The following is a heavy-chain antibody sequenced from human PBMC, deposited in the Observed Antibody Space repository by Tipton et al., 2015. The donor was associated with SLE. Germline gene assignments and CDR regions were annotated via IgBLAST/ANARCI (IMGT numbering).Heavy chain of an antibody. CDR3: ARERFWSGYYYYGMDV. CDR2: IYHSGST. J-gene: IGHJ6*02. Sequence: TLSLTCAVYGGSFSGYYWSWIRQPPGKGLEWIGSIYHSGSTYYNPSLKSRVTISVDTSKNQFSLKLSSVTAADTAVYYCARERFWSGYYYYGMDVWGQGTTVTVSS. V-gene: IGHV4-34*01. CDR1: GGSFSGYY. D-gene: IGHD3-3*01.